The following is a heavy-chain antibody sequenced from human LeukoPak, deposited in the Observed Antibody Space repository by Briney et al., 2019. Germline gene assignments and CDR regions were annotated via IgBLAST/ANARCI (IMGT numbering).Heavy chain of an antibody. J-gene: IGHJ4*02. CDR2: IKEDGSEK. V-gene: IGHV3-7*04. CDR1: GFTFSRYW. CDR3: ARESLLGGIDY. Sequence: GGSLRLSCAASGFTFSRYWMTWVRQAPGKGLGWVATIKEDGSEKYCADSVKGRCTISRDNAKKSLYLQMNSLRAEDTAIYHCARESLLGGIDYWGQGTLVTVSS. D-gene: IGHD3-16*01.